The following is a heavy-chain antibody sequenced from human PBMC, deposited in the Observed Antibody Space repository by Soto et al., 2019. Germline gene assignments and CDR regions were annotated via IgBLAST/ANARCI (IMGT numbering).Heavy chain of an antibody. Sequence: QVQLVQSGAEVKRPGSSVKVSCKASGGSFSSYNIIWVRQAPGQGLEWMGRIIPIFGITNYAQKFRGRVTFTADKSTTTAYLELSSLRSEDTAVYYCARSGEKSYGLGSSDVFDIWGRGTMVTVSS. CDR3: ARSGEKSYGLGSSDVFDI. CDR2: IIPIFGIT. V-gene: IGHV1-69*02. CDR1: GGSFSSYN. J-gene: IGHJ3*02. D-gene: IGHD3-10*01.